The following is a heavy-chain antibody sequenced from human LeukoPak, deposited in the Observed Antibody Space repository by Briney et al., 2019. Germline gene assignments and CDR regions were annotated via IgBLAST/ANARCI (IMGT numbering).Heavy chain of an antibody. CDR2: ISGGGGST. CDR1: GFTFSSYA. D-gene: IGHD1-26*01. V-gene: IGHV3-23*01. CDR3: AREVGPLDY. Sequence: GGSLRLSCAASGFTFSSYAMSWVRQAPGKGLEWVSTISGGGGSTYFADSARGRFTVSRDNSMNTLYLQMSSLRAEDTAVYYCAREVGPLDYWGQGALVTVSS. J-gene: IGHJ4*02.